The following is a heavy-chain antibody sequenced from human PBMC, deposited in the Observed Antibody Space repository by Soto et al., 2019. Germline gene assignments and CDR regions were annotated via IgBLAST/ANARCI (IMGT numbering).Heavy chain of an antibody. V-gene: IGHV1-69*02. J-gene: IGHJ4*02. D-gene: IGHD2-21*02. CDR3: ARDDLDSGGNSPFDY. CDR1: GGTFSSYT. CDR2: IIPILGIA. Sequence: QVQLVQSGAEVKKPGSSVKVSCKASGGTFSSYTISWVRQAPGQGLEWMGRIIPILGIANYAQKFQGRVTIXXDXSXXTAYMELSSLRSEDTAVYYCARDDLDSGGNSPFDYWGQGTLVTVSS.